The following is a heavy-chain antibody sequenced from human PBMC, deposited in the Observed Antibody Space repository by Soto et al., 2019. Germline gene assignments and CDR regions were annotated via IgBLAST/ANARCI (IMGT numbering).Heavy chain of an antibody. J-gene: IGHJ5*02. CDR1: GFTFDDYT. Sequence: GGSLRLSCAAFGFTFDDYTMHWGRQAPGKGLEWVSLISWDGGSTYYADSVKGRFTISRDNSKNSLYLQMNSLRTEDTALYYCAKASGGQVTTWFDPWGQGTLVTVSS. D-gene: IGHD4-4*01. V-gene: IGHV3-43*01. CDR3: AKASGGQVTTWFDP. CDR2: ISWDGGST.